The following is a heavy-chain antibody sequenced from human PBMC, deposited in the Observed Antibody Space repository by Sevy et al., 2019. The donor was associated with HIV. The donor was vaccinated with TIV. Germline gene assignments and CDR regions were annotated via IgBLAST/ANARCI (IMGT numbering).Heavy chain of an antibody. CDR1: GYTFTGYY. V-gene: IGHV1-2*06. D-gene: IGHD3-10*01. CDR3: ARDHYYGSWTRGASDY. Sequence: ASVKVSCKASGYTFTGYYMHWVRQAPGQGLEWMGRINPNSGGTNYAQKFQGRVTMTRDTSISTAYMELSRLRSDDTAVYYCARDHYYGSWTRGASDYWGQGTLVTVSS. CDR2: INPNSGGT. J-gene: IGHJ4*02.